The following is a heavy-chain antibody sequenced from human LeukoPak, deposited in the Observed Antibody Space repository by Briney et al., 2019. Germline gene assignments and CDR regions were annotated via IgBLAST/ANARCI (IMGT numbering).Heavy chain of an antibody. J-gene: IGHJ4*02. CDR2: IYYSGST. Sequence: SETLSLTCTVSGDSISSSGDYWGWIRQPPGKGLEWIGNIYYSGSTYYNPSLKSRVTISVDTSKNQFSLKLSSVTAADTAVYYCARVRIAGRGDYWGQGTLVTVSS. V-gene: IGHV4-39*07. CDR3: ARVRIAGRGDY. D-gene: IGHD6-13*01. CDR1: GDSISSSGDY.